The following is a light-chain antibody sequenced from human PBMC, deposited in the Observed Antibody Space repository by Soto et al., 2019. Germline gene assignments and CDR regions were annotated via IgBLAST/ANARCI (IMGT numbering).Light chain of an antibody. Sequence: DIQMTQSPSSLSASVGERVTITCRASQSISYYLNWYQQKQGRAPRLLIYSTSTLQSGVPSKFSGSASGTDFTLTISSLQPEDFATYYCQQSYSTPWTFGQGTKVEIK. J-gene: IGKJ1*01. CDR3: QQSYSTPWT. CDR2: STS. CDR1: QSISYY. V-gene: IGKV1-39*01.